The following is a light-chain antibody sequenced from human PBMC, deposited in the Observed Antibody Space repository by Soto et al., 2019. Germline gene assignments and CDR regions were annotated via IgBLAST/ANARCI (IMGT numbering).Light chain of an antibody. V-gene: IGKV1-9*01. CDR1: QGISSY. CDR3: QHLNSYPTGYT. Sequence: DIQLTQSPSFLSASVGDRVTITCRASQGISSYLAWYQQKPGKAPKLLIYAASTLQSGVPSRFSGSGSGTEFTHTISSHQPEDFATYYCQHLNSYPTGYTFGQGTKLEIK. J-gene: IGKJ2*01. CDR2: AAS.